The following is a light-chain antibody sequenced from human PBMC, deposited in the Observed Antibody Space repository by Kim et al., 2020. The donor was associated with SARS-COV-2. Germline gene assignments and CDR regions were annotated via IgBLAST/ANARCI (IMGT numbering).Light chain of an antibody. CDR2: GAS. Sequence: ASVGDRVTITWQASQDIRNDLGWYQQNPGRAPKRLIYGASSLQSGVPSRFSGSGSGTEFTLTISSVQPEDFATYFCLQHSTYPITFGQGTRLEIK. CDR3: LQHSTYPIT. J-gene: IGKJ5*01. V-gene: IGKV1-17*01. CDR1: QDIRND.